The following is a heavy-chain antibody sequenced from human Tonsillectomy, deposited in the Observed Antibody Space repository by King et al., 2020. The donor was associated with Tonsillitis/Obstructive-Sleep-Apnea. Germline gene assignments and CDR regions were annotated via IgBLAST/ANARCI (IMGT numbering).Heavy chain of an antibody. J-gene: IGHJ3*02. CDR2: IYYSDIT. Sequence: QVQLQESGPGLVKPSETLSLTCTVSGGSISGYYWSWIRQPPGKGLEWIGYIYYSDITNYNPSLKSRVTILLDTPKNHFSLKVSSVTAADTADYYCARAGDLEAFDIWGQGTLVTVSS. CDR3: ARAGDLEAFDI. CDR1: GGSISGYY. D-gene: IGHD3-16*01. V-gene: IGHV4-59*01.